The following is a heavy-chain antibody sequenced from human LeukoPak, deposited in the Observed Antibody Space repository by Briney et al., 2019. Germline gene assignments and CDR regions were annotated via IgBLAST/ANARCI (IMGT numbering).Heavy chain of an antibody. D-gene: IGHD3-9*01. CDR1: GGSFSGYY. Sequence: SETLSLTCAVYGGSFSGYYWSWIRQPPGKGLEWIGEINHSGSTNYNPSLKSRVTMSVDTSKNQFSLKLSSVTAADTAVYYCARDTYYDILTGYYTVDYWGQGTLVTVSS. J-gene: IGHJ4*02. CDR2: INHSGST. V-gene: IGHV4-34*01. CDR3: ARDTYYDILTGYYTVDY.